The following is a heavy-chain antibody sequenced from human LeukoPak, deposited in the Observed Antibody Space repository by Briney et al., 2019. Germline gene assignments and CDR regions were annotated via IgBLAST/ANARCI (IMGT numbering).Heavy chain of an antibody. CDR2: IRSKANSYAT. CDR3: AKDRRSAAALVRWFDH. CDR1: GLTFSGSA. V-gene: IGHV3-73*01. Sequence: GGSLRLSCAASGLTFSGSAMHWVRQAAGKGLGWVGRIRSKANSYATAYAASVKGRLTISRDDSKNTAYLQMNSLRAEDTAVYYCAKDRRSAAALVRWFDHWGQGTLATVSS. D-gene: IGHD6-13*01. J-gene: IGHJ5*02.